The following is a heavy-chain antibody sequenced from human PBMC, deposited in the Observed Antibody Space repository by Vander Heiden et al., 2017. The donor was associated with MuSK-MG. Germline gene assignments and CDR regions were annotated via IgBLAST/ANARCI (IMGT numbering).Heavy chain of an antibody. J-gene: IGHJ4*02. D-gene: IGHD2-15*01. Sequence: QVQLVQSGAEVKKPGSSVKVSCKASGGTFSSYAISWVLQAPGQGLEWMGGIISIVGTANDAQKFQGRVTITADEATSTAYMEMRSLRAEDTAVYYDARGRKGGYFNNWVQGTMVTVYS. CDR1: GGTFSSYA. V-gene: IGHV1-69*01. CDR2: IISIVGTA. CDR3: ARGRKGGYFNN.